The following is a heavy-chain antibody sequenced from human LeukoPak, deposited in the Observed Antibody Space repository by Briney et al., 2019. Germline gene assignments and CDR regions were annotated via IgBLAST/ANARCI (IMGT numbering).Heavy chain of an antibody. D-gene: IGHD6-25*01. CDR1: GYTFTNYA. CDR2: SNGANGNT. J-gene: IGHJ4*02. CDR3: ARGIHSGAWLTDY. Sequence: GASVKVSCKASGYTFTNYAIHWVRQAPGRRLEWMGWSNGANGNTEYSPAFQGRVSITRDTSASTAYMELSSLSSEDMAIYYCARGIHSGAWLTDYRGQGTLVTVS. V-gene: IGHV1-3*02.